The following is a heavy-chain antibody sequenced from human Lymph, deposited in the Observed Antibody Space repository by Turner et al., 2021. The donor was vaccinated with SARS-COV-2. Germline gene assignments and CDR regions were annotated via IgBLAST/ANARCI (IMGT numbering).Heavy chain of an antibody. J-gene: IGHJ6*02. V-gene: IGHV3-30*18. D-gene: IGHD3-3*01. CDR3: AKVRSIFGVVIGGMDV. CDR2: IPYDGSNK. Sequence: VQLVESGGGVVQPGRFLRLSCAASRFTFSSYGMHWVRQAPGKGLEWVAVIPYDGSNKYYADSVKGRFTSSRDNTKKTLYLQMNSLRAEYTAVYYCAKVRSIFGVVIGGMDVLGQGTTVTVSS. CDR1: RFTFSSYG.